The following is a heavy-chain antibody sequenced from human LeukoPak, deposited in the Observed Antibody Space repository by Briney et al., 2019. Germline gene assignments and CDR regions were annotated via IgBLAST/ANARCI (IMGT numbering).Heavy chain of an antibody. CDR2: INPKSGVT. D-gene: IGHD4-11*01. CDR3: ARSIYSIHDAFDI. V-gene: IGHV1-2*02. CDR1: EYTFTDYY. J-gene: IGHJ3*02. Sequence: ASVKVSCKASEYTFTDYYMHWVRQAPGQGLEWLGWINPKSGVTNYAQKFQGRVTMTRDPSISSAYMELNSLRSDDTAVYYCARSIYSIHDAFDIWGQGTMVTVSS.